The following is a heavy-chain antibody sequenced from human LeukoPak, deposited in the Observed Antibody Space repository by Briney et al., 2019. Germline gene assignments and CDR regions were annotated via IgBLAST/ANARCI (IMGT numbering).Heavy chain of an antibody. V-gene: IGHV3-23*01. CDR1: GFTFSSYA. CDR3: ANRGXMAVASYXFDY. D-gene: IGHD6-19*01. CDR2: VSGNGATT. Sequence: PGGSLRLSCAASGFTFSSYAMTWVRQAPGKGLEWVSTVSGNGATTYYADSVNGRFTISRDNSKNTLYLQMNSLRAEDTAIYYCANRGXMAVASYXFDYWGQGXLVTV. J-gene: IGHJ4*02.